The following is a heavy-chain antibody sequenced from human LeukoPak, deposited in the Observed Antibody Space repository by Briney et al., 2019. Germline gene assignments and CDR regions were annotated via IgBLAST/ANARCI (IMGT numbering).Heavy chain of an antibody. V-gene: IGHV4-39*07. J-gene: IGHJ3*02. CDR3: ARDGSDWNGDI. CDR2: IYYSGST. D-gene: IGHD1-1*01. Sequence: SETLSLTCTVSGDSITNNNCYWGWVRQPPGKGLEWIASIYYSGSTYYNPSLKSRVTISVDTSKNQFSLKLSSVTAADTAVYYCARDGSDWNGDIWGQGTMVTVSS. CDR1: GDSITNNNCY.